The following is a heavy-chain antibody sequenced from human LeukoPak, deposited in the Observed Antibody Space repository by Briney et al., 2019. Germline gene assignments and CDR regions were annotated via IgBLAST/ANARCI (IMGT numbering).Heavy chain of an antibody. CDR2: ISGSGTST. J-gene: IGHJ6*03. Sequence: GSLRLSCAASGFTFSSYGMNWVRQAPGKGLEWVSTISGSGTSTYYADSVKGRFTISRDNSKNTLYLQMNSLRAGDTAVYYCARDRGRYYMDVWGKGTTVTISS. D-gene: IGHD6-25*01. CDR3: ARDRGRYYMDV. V-gene: IGHV3-23*01. CDR1: GFTFSSYG.